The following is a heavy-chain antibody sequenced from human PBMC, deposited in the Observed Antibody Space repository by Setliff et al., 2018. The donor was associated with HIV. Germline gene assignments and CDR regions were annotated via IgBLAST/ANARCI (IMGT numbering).Heavy chain of an antibody. CDR2: IYPVDSET. Sequence: GESLKISCKGSGYSFTNYWIAWVRQVPGKGLEWMGIIYPVDSETRYSPSFQGQVTISADKSINTAYLQWTTLKASDSAMYYCARPRGNDYAGSGFDNWGQGTLVTVSS. CDR3: ARPRGNDYAGSGFDN. V-gene: IGHV5-51*01. D-gene: IGHD2-2*01. J-gene: IGHJ4*02. CDR1: GYSFTNYW.